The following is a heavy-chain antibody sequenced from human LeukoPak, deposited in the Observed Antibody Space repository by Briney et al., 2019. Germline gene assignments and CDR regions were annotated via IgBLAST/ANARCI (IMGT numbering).Heavy chain of an antibody. Sequence: SETLSLTCTVSGDSISIYYWGWIRQPPGKGLEWIGSIYYSGSTYYNPSLKSRVTISVDTSKNQFSLKLSSVTAADTAVYYCAGHKGIAARGWFDPWGQGTLVTVSS. CDR3: AGHKGIAARGWFDP. J-gene: IGHJ5*02. CDR2: IYYSGST. V-gene: IGHV4-39*01. CDR1: GDSISIYY. D-gene: IGHD6-6*01.